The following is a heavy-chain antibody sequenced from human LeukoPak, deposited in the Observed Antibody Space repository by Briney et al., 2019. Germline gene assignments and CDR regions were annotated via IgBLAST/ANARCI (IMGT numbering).Heavy chain of an antibody. V-gene: IGHV1-8*03. D-gene: IGHD3-22*01. CDR2: MNPNSGNT. CDR3: ARASDSSGYYAPQHYFDY. CDR1: GYTFTSYD. Sequence: GASVKVSCKASGYTFTSYDINWVRQATGQGLEWMGWMNPNSGNTGYAQKFQGRVTITRNTSISTAYMELSSLRSEDTAVYYCARASDSSGYYAPQHYFDYWGQGTPVTVSS. J-gene: IGHJ4*02.